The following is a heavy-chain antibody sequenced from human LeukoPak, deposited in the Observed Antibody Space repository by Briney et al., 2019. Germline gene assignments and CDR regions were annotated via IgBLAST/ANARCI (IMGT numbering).Heavy chain of an antibody. V-gene: IGHV3-53*01. CDR3: ARDRGFYDTSPPD. CDR1: GFTFSNYA. CDR2: IYTDGST. J-gene: IGHJ4*02. Sequence: GGSLRLSCAASGFTFSNYAMSWVRQAPGKGLEWVSVIYTDGSTFYADSVKGRFTISRDNSKNTLYLQMSSLRAEDTAVYYCARDRGFYDTSPPDWGQGTLVTVSS. D-gene: IGHD3-22*01.